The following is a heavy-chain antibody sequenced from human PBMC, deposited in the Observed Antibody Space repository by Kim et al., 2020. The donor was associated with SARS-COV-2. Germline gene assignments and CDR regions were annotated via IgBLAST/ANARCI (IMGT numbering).Heavy chain of an antibody. CDR2: IYYSGST. V-gene: IGHV4-59*01. CDR1: GGSISSYY. CDR3: AGDLVAGIFDY. J-gene: IGHJ4*02. Sequence: SETLSLTCTVSGGSISSYYWSWIRQPPGKGLEWIGYIYYSGSTNYNPSLKSRVTISVDPSKDQFSQKLSSVTAADTDVYYCAGDLVAGIFDYWSQGTLVTVSS. D-gene: IGHD6-19*01.